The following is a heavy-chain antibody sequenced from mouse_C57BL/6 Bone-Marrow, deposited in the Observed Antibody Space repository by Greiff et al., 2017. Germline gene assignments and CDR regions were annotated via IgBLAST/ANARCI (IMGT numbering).Heavy chain of an antibody. CDR1: GYTFTSYW. Sequence: VQLQQPGAELVRPGTSVKLSCKASGYTFTSYWMHWVKQRPGQGLEWIGVIDPSDSYTNYNQKFKGKATLTVDTSSSTAYMQLSSLTSEDSAVYYCARPAVENWGQGTLVTVSA. V-gene: IGHV1-59*01. CDR3: ARPAVEN. CDR2: IDPSDSYT. J-gene: IGHJ3*01.